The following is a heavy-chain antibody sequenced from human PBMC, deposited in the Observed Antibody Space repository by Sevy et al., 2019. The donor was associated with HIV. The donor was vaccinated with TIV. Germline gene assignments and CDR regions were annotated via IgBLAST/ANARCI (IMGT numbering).Heavy chain of an antibody. V-gene: IGHV3-7*01. J-gene: IGHJ6*02. CDR3: ARERCCSSGEICQRYYYGMDV. CDR1: GFRFSDHW. CDR2: INQDGSEK. D-gene: IGHD3-22*01. Sequence: GGSLRLSCAASGFRFSDHWMSWVRQAPGRGLEWVANINQDGSEKYYVDSVEGRFTISRDNAKTSLYLQMDSLRAEDSAAYYCARERCCSSGEICQRYYYGMDVWGLGTTVTVSS.